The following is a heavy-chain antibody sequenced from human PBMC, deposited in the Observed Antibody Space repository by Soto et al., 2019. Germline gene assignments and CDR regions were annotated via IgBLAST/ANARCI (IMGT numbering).Heavy chain of an antibody. CDR3: AREGGYSYGFGMDV. Sequence: PXESLRLSCAASGFTFSDYYMSWIRQAPGKGLEWVSYISSSSSYTNYADSVKGRFTISRDNAKNSLYLQMNSLRAEDTAVYYCAREGGYSYGFGMDVWGQGTTVTVSS. D-gene: IGHD5-18*01. CDR2: ISSSSSYT. V-gene: IGHV3-11*06. J-gene: IGHJ6*02. CDR1: GFTFSDYY.